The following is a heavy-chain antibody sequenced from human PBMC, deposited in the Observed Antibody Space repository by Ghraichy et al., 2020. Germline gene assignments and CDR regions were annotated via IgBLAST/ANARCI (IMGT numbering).Heavy chain of an antibody. J-gene: IGHJ3*02. V-gene: IGHV3-74*01. CDR1: GFTFSNYS. CDR2: VYSDGSRI. CDR3: ARDGQYGSTWYAAFDN. D-gene: IGHD2/OR15-2a*01. Sequence: GGSLRLSCVASGFTFSNYSMHWVRQAPGKGLVWVSRVYSDGSRIGYADSVKGRFTISRDNTKNTLYLQMNSLRAEDTAVYYCARDGQYGSTWYAAFDNWGQGNMFPV.